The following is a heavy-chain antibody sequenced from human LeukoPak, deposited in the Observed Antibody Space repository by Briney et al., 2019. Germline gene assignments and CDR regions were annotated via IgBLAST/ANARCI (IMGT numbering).Heavy chain of an antibody. Sequence: GASVKVSCKASGYTFIGYYMHWVRQAPGQGLERMGWINPNSGGTNYAQKFQGRVTMTRDMSISTAYMELSRLRSDDTAVYYCARDQYSVYDYWGQGTLVTVSS. CDR3: ARDQYSVYDY. V-gene: IGHV1-2*02. CDR1: GYTFIGYY. J-gene: IGHJ4*02. D-gene: IGHD5/OR15-5a*01. CDR2: INPNSGGT.